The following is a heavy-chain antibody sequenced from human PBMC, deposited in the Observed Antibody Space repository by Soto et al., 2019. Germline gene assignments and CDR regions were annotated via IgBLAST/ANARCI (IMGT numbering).Heavy chain of an antibody. V-gene: IGHV4-4*07. Sequence: QVQIQESGPGMVKPSETLSLMCSVTGVSISSYYWSWIRQPAGKGLEWIGRIYTSGSTNYNPSLKSRVTMPAHTSNTRVSGKLNSWPAGDRAVFFCARVSELMGRSFGYFDLWGRATLVTVPS. CDR1: GVSISSYY. CDR2: IYTSGST. J-gene: IGHJ2*01. CDR3: ARVSELMGRSFGYFDL. D-gene: IGHD1-26*01.